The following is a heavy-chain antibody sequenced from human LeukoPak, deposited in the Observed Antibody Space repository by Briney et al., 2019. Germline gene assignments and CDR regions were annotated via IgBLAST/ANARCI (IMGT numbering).Heavy chain of an antibody. J-gene: IGHJ6*02. V-gene: IGHV3-23*01. CDR3: ATFNPYCTNGVCPPPYYYYYGMDV. CDR1: GFTFSSYA. Sequence: GGSLRLSCAASGFTFSSYAMSWVRQAPGKGLEWVSAISGSGGSTYYADSVKGRFTISRDNSKNTLYLQMNSLRAEDTAVYYCATFNPYCTNGVCPPPYYYYYGMDVWGQGTTVTVSS. D-gene: IGHD2-8*01. CDR2: ISGSGGST.